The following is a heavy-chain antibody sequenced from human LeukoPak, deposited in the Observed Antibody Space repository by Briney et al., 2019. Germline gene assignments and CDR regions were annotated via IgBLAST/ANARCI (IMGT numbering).Heavy chain of an antibody. CDR2: IYYSGST. D-gene: IGHD2-2*01. CDR3: ASCSSTSCYFYYYMDV. J-gene: IGHJ6*03. V-gene: IGHV4-30-4*01. Sequence: PSETLSLTCTVSGGSISSGDYYWSWIRQPPGKGLEWIGYIYYSGSTYYNPSLKSRVTISVDTSKNQFSLKLSSVTAADTAVYYCASCSSTSCYFYYYMDVWGKGTTVTVSS. CDR1: GGSISSGDYY.